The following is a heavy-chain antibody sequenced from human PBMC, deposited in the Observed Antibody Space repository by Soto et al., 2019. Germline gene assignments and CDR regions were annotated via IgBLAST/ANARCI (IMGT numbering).Heavy chain of an antibody. Sequence: PGGSLRLSCAASGFTFSSYAMHWVRQAPGKGLEWVAVISYDGSNKYYADSAKGRFTISRDNSKNTLYLQMNSLRAEDTAVYYCAREGVVPAAAFDYWGQGTLVTVSS. CDR1: GFTFSSYA. CDR3: AREGVVPAAAFDY. CDR2: ISYDGSNK. V-gene: IGHV3-30-3*01. D-gene: IGHD2-2*01. J-gene: IGHJ4*02.